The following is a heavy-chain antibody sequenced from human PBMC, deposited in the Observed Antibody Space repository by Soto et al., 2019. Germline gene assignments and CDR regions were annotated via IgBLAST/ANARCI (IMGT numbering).Heavy chain of an antibody. D-gene: IGHD3-16*02. CDR3: ARARRLGRVIVGFGY. J-gene: IGHJ4*02. Sequence: QVQLQQWGAGLLKPSETLSLTGAVYGGSCSGYYWSWIRQPPGKGLEWIGEINHSGRTNYNPSLKSRGTISLDTSKNQFSLKLSSVTAADTAVYYCARARRLGRVIVGFGYWGQGTLVTVSS. CDR2: INHSGRT. V-gene: IGHV4-34*01. CDR1: GGSCSGYY.